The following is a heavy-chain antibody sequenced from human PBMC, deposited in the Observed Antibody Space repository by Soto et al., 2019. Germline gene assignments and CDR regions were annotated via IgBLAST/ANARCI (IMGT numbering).Heavy chain of an antibody. D-gene: IGHD2-2*01. J-gene: IGHJ4*02. Sequence: PSETLSLTCTVSGGSISSGGYYWSWIRQHPGKGLEWIGYIYYSGSTYYNPSLKSRVTISVDTSKNQFSLKLSSVTAADTAVYYCARATPYHCSSTSCQYYFDYWGQGTLVTVSS. CDR1: GGSISSGGYY. CDR3: ARATPYHCSSTSCQYYFDY. V-gene: IGHV4-31*03. CDR2: IYYSGST.